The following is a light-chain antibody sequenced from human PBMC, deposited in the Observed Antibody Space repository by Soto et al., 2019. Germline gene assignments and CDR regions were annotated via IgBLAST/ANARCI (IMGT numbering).Light chain of an antibody. J-gene: IGKJ1*01. CDR2: GTS. CDR1: QTVTSSY. Sequence: ETVLTQSPRSLSASPGEGATLYCRASQTVTSSYLAWYQQTPGQAPRLLIYGTSNRATGIPDRFSGSGSGTDFPLTISRLEPEDFAIYYCQQYGSSPWTFGQGTKVDIK. V-gene: IGKV3-20*01. CDR3: QQYGSSPWT.